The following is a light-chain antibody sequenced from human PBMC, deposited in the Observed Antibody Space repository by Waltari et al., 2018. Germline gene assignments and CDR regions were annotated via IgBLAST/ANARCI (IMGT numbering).Light chain of an antibody. Sequence: EIVLTQSPGTLSLSPGERATLSCRASQSVSSTDLAWYQQKPGRSPWLLIYGASSRATGVPDRFSGSGSGTDFSLTISRLEPEDFAVYYCQQYVTSPLTFGEGTKVEIK. CDR1: QSVSSTD. CDR2: GAS. CDR3: QQYVTSPLT. J-gene: IGKJ4*02. V-gene: IGKV3-20*01.